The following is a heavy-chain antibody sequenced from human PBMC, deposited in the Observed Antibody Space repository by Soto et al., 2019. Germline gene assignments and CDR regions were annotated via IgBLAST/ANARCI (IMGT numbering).Heavy chain of an antibody. CDR1: GFTFSSYS. D-gene: IGHD2-15*01. CDR3: ARVRCSGGSCYSDEYFDC. Sequence: EVQLVESGGGLVKPGGSLRLSCAASGFTFSSYSMNWVRQAPGTGLEWVSSISSSSSYIYYADSVKGRFTISRDNAKNSLYLQINSLRAEDTAVYYCARVRCSGGSCYSDEYFDCWGQGTLVTVSS. CDR2: ISSSSSYI. V-gene: IGHV3-21*01. J-gene: IGHJ4*02.